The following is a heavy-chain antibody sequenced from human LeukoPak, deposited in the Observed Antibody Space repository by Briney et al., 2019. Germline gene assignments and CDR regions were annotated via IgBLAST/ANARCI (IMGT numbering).Heavy chain of an antibody. CDR2: INHSGST. Sequence: RPSETLSLTCAVYGGSFSGYYWSWIRQPPGKGLEWIGEINHSGSTNYNPSLKSRVTISVDTSKNQFSLKLSSVTAADTAVYCCARGRSGKNFDYWGQGTLVTVSS. J-gene: IGHJ4*02. D-gene: IGHD3-10*01. CDR1: GGSFSGYY. V-gene: IGHV4-34*01. CDR3: ARGRSGKNFDY.